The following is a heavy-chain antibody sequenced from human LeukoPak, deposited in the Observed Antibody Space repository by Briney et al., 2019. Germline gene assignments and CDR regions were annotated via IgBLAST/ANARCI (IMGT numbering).Heavy chain of an antibody. D-gene: IGHD4-11*01. CDR2: ISGSGDST. V-gene: IGHV3-23*01. Sequence: PGRSLRLSCAASGFTFSSYAMSWVRQAPGKGLEWVSSISGSGDSTYYADSVKGRFTISRDNSKNTLYLQMNSLRAEDTAVYYCARASYSNNARCFDYWGQGTLVTVSS. CDR1: GFTFSSYA. CDR3: ARASYSNNARCFDY. J-gene: IGHJ4*02.